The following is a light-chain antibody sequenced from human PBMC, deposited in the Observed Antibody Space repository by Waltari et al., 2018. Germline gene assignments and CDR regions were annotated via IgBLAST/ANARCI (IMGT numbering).Light chain of an antibody. CDR1: HQVAHY. Sequence: DIQMTQSPSSLSASVGDRVTITCQAIHQVAHYLNWYQQKPGKAPKLLIYDVSNLQSGVPSRFSGTGSGTKFTFTISALQANDIGTYYCQQYESLPLTFGGGTKVEIK. CDR3: QQYESLPLT. CDR2: DVS. J-gene: IGKJ4*01. V-gene: IGKV1-33*01.